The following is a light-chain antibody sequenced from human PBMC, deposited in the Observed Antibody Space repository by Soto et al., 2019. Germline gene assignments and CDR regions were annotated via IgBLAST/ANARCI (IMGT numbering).Light chain of an antibody. CDR1: QSISNW. CDR2: DAF. J-gene: IGKJ1*01. Sequence: DIQMTQSPSTLSASVGDRVTITCRASQSISNWLAWYQQKPGKAPKLLISDAFSLQSGVPSRFSGSGSGTDFTLTISSLQRDDFAIYYCQQYNPYSRTFGQGTKVDIK. V-gene: IGKV1-5*01. CDR3: QQYNPYSRT.